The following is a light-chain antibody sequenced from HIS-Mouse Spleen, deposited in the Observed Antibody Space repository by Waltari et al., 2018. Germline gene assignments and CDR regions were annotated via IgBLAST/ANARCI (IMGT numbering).Light chain of an antibody. CDR3: AAWDDSLSGPV. V-gene: IGLV1-47*01. CDR1: SSNIGSNY. CDR2: RNN. J-gene: IGLJ3*02. Sequence: QSVLTQPPSASGTPGQRVTISCSGSSSNIGSNYVYWYQQLPGTAPKLLIYRNNQRPYGVPDRCSGSKSGTSASLAISGLRSEDEADYYCAAWDDSLSGPVFGGGTKLTVL.